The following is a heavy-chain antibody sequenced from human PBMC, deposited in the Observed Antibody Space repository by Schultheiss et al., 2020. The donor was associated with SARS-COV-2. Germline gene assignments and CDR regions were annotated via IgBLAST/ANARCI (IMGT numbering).Heavy chain of an antibody. CDR3: ARGPVVPAALYFDY. D-gene: IGHD2-2*01. CDR1: GGAVSDSPYY. J-gene: IGHJ4*02. V-gene: IGHV4-39*07. CDR2: IYSSGNP. Sequence: SETLSLTCTVSGGAVSDSPYYWGWIRQPPGKGLEWIGSIYSSGNPYYKPSLKSRVTISVDTSKNQFSLKLSSVTAADTAVYYCARGPVVPAALYFDYWGQGTLVTVSS.